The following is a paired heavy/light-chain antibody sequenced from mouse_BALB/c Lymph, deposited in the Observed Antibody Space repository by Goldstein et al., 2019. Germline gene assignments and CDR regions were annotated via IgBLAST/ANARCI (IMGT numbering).Heavy chain of an antibody. CDR2: IDPETGGT. CDR1: GYTFTDYE. CDR3: TRSHYGNYLGLFDY. J-gene: IGHJ2*01. V-gene: IGHV1-15*01. D-gene: IGHD2-1*01. Sequence: QVQLQQSGAELVRPGASVTLSCKASGYTFTDYEMHWVKQTPVHGLEWIGAIDPETGGTAYNQKFKGKATLTADKSSSTAYMELRSLTSEDSAVYYCTRSHYGNYLGLFDYWGQGTTLTVSS.
Light chain of an antibody. J-gene: IGKJ1*01. CDR2: WAS. CDR1: QDVGTA. CDR3: QQYSSYPWT. V-gene: IGKV6-23*01. Sequence: DIVMTQSHKFMSTSVGDRVSITCKASQDVGTAVAWYQQKPGQSPKLLIYWASTRHTGVPDRFTGSGSGTDFTLTISNVQSEDLADYFCQQYSSYPWTFGGGTKLEIK.